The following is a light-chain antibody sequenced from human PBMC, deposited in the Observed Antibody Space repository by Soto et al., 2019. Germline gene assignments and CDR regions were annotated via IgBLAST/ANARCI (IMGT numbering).Light chain of an antibody. CDR2: DAS. J-gene: IGKJ4*01. CDR1: QSISSW. Sequence: DIQMTQSPSTLSASVGDRVTITCRASQSISSWLAWYQQKPEKAPKLLIYDASSLESGVPSRFSGSGSGTEFTLTISSLQPDDFATYYCQQYNSYPHTFGGGTKVEIK. CDR3: QQYNSYPHT. V-gene: IGKV1-5*01.